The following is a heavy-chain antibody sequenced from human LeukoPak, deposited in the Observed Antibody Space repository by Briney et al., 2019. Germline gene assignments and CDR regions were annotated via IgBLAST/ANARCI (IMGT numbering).Heavy chain of an antibody. J-gene: IGHJ4*02. D-gene: IGHD4-11*01. CDR2: IIPIFGTA. Sequence: ASVKVSCKASGGTFSSYAISWVRQAPGQGLEWMGRIIPIFGTANYAQKFQGRVTISTYESTSTAYMELSSLRSEDTAVYYCARGRADVTTREFDYWGQGTLVTVSS. CDR1: GGTFSSYA. CDR3: ARGRADVTTREFDY. V-gene: IGHV1-69*05.